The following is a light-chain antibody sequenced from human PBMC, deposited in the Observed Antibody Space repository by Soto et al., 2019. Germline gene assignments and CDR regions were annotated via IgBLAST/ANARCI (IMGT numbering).Light chain of an antibody. CDR1: QSVHNF. CDR2: GAS. Sequence: EVVLTQFPATLSLSPGDIAALSCQASQSVHNFLAWYQQRPGQAPRLLIYGASNRAAGIPDRFSGSGSGTDFTLTINSLEPEDFAVYYCQQRSNWPPITCGKGTRREIK. CDR3: QQRSNWPPIT. V-gene: IGKV3-11*01. J-gene: IGKJ5*01.